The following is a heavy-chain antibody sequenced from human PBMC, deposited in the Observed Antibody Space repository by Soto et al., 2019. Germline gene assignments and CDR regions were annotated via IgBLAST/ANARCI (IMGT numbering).Heavy chain of an antibody. Sequence: QVQLQESGPGLVKPSGTLSLTCAVSSGTISSSNWWTWVRQPPGKGLGWIGEIIQGGSPNYNPSLRSRVTISVDKSKSQFFLKLSSVTAADTAIYYCAGLGMVAAHREFDPWGQGTLVTVSS. V-gene: IGHV4-4*02. D-gene: IGHD2-15*01. CDR2: IIQGGSP. J-gene: IGHJ5*02. CDR3: AGLGMVAAHREFDP. CDR1: SGTISSSNW.